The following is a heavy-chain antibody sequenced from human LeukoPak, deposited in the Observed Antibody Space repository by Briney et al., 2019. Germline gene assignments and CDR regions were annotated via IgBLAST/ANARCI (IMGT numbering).Heavy chain of an antibody. D-gene: IGHD3-10*01. CDR2: ISYDGSNK. CDR3: ARAGGYGSGSYYPSPPDY. Sequence: GGSLRLSCAASGFTFSSYAMHWVRQAPGKGLEWVAVISYDGSNKYYADSVKGRFTISRDNSKNTLYLQMNSLRAEDTAVYYCARAGGYGSGSYYPSPPDYWGQGTLVTVSS. V-gene: IGHV3-30-3*01. CDR1: GFTFSSYA. J-gene: IGHJ4*02.